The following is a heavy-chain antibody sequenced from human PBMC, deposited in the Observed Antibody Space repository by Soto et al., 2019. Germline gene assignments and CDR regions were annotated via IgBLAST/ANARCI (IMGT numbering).Heavy chain of an antibody. Sequence: PSETLSLTCTVSGGPISSGDYYWSWIRQPPGKGLEWIGYIYYSGSTYYNPSLKSRVTISVDTSKNQCSLKLSSVTAADTAVYYCARDGAAARRVYYYYCGMDVWGQGTTVTAP. J-gene: IGHJ6*02. CDR2: IYYSGST. D-gene: IGHD2-2*01. CDR3: ARDGAAARRVYYYYCGMDV. CDR1: GGPISSGDYY. V-gene: IGHV4-30-4*01.